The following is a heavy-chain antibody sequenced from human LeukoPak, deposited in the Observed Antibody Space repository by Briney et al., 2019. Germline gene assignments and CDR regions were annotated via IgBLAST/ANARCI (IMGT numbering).Heavy chain of an antibody. V-gene: IGHV3-21*01. J-gene: IGHJ4*02. CDR1: GFTFSSYS. CDR2: ISSSSSYI. D-gene: IGHD1-26*01. CDR3: AIGGEGATTPLGY. Sequence: KTGGSLRLSCAASGFTFSSYSMNWDRQAPGKGLEWVSSISSSSSYIYYADSVKGRFTISRDNAKNSLYLQMNSLRAEDTAVYYCAIGGEGATTPLGYWGQGTLVTVSS.